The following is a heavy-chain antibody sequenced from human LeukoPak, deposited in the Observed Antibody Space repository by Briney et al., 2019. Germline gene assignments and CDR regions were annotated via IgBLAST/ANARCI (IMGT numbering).Heavy chain of an antibody. V-gene: IGHV3-30*18. D-gene: IGHD2-2*03. CDR1: GFTFSSYG. CDR3: AKDVGYCSSPSCTWVDY. Sequence: GGSLRLSCAASGFTFSSYGMHWVRQAPAKGLAGVAVISFDGSNKYYADSVKGRFTISRDNYKNTLYLQLNSLRAEATAVYYCAKDVGYCSSPSCTWVDYWGQGTLVTVSS. CDR2: ISFDGSNK. J-gene: IGHJ4*02.